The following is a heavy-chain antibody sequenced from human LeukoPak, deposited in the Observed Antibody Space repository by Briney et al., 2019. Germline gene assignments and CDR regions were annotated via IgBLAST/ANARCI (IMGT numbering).Heavy chain of an antibody. CDR1: GGSLSSGSYY. J-gene: IGHJ4*02. D-gene: IGHD3-22*01. Sequence: SQTLSLTCTVSGGSLSSGSYYWSWIRPPAGKGLEGIGRIYTSGSTNYNPSLKSRVTISVDTSKNQFSLKLSSVTAADTAVYYCARSSSLLLQGYYFDYWGQGTLVTVSS. V-gene: IGHV4-61*02. CDR2: IYTSGST. CDR3: ARSSSLLLQGYYFDY.